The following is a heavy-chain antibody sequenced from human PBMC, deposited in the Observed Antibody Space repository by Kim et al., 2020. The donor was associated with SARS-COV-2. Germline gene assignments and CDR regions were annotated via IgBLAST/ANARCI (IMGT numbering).Heavy chain of an antibody. D-gene: IGHD6-13*01. J-gene: IGHJ5*02. CDR3: TTSEIGTGWFDP. Sequence: SETLSLTCAVYGGSLSAYYWTWIRQPPGKGLEWIGQINHSGSTSYNSSLKSRVTISVDTSKKWFSLRLSSVTAADAAVYYCTTSEIGTGWFDPWGQGTLVTVSS. CDR2: INHSGST. V-gene: IGHV4-34*01. CDR1: GGSLSAYY.